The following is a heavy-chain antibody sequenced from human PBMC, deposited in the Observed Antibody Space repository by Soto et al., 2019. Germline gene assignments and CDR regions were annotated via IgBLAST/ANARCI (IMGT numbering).Heavy chain of an antibody. Sequence: QVQLVQSGAEVKKPGSSVKVSCKASGGTFSNYPISWVRQAPGQGLEWMGGIIPIFGTVNYAQKFQGRVTITADESTSTAYMGLSSLRSEDTAVYXXXXXXXXXXXXWYFDLWGRGTLVTVSS. CDR1: GGTFSNYP. CDR3: XXXXXXXXXXWYFDL. CDR2: IIPIFGTV. V-gene: IGHV1-69*12. J-gene: IGHJ2*01.